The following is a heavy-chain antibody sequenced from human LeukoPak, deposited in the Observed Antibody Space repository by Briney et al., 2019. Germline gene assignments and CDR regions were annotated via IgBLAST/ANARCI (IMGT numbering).Heavy chain of an antibody. V-gene: IGHV4-34*01. CDR2: ISPSGST. CDR3: AGDHYLALKD. J-gene: IGHJ4*01. Sequence: PSETLSLTCAVYGGSFSDKYWSWIRQYPGKGLEWIGEISPSGSTNYNASIKSRVTISVDTSNNQFSLKLSSVTAADTAVYYCAGDHYLALKDWGHGILVTVSS. CDR1: GGSFSDKY. D-gene: IGHD1-14*01.